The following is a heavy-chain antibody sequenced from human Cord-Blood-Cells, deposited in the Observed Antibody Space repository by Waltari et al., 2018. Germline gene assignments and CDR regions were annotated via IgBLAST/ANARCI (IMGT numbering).Heavy chain of an antibody. D-gene: IGHD6-13*01. CDR2: IYSGGST. CDR1: GFTVRTNY. V-gene: IGHV3-53*01. Sequence: EVQLVESGGGLIQPGGSLRLSCAASGFTVRTNYMRLVRQAPGKGVECVSVIYSGGSTYYADSVKGRFTISRDNSKNTLYLQMNSLRAEDTAVYYCARAIAAAGDAFDIWGQGTMVTVSS. J-gene: IGHJ3*02. CDR3: ARAIAAAGDAFDI.